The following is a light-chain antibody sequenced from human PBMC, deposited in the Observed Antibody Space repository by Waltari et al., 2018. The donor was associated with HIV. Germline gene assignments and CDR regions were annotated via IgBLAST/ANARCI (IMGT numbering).Light chain of an antibody. CDR3: QQFDDWEYT. Sequence: VFTQSPGSLSLSPGASVSLSCRASKNVNRDYLAWYPQRRGPPPTLLVPGTAVRAPGVPDRFSGSGSGTVFTLTINRLEPEDFTTYLCQQFDDWEYTFGQGTHL. CDR2: GTA. V-gene: IGKV3-20*01. J-gene: IGKJ2*01. CDR1: KNVNRDY.